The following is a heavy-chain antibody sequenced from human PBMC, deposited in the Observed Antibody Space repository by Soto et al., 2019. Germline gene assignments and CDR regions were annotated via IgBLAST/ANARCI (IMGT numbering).Heavy chain of an antibody. V-gene: IGHV1-69*13. J-gene: IGHJ4*02. D-gene: IGHD1-7*01. CDR2: IIPIFGTA. CDR1: GGTFSSYA. CDR3: ARAPKLELPLDY. Sequence: SVKGSCKASGGTFSSYAISWVRQAPGQGLEWMGGIIPIFGTANYAQKFQGRVTITADESTSTAYMELSSLRSEDTAVYYCARAPKLELPLDYWGQGTLVTVSS.